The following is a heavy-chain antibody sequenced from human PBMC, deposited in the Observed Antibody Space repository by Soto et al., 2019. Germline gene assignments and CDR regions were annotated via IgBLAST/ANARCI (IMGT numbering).Heavy chain of an antibody. D-gene: IGHD6-13*01. CDR2: IKHSGST. CDR3: ARAPGSSWYLAAVDI. Sequence: QVQLQQWGAGLLKPSETLSLTCAVYGGSFSGYYWSWIRQPPGKGLEWIGEIKHSGSTNYNPSLKRRFTISVDTSNNQFSLKLSSVTAADTAVYYCARAPGSSWYLAAVDILGQGTMVTVSS. J-gene: IGHJ3*02. CDR1: GGSFSGYY. V-gene: IGHV4-34*01.